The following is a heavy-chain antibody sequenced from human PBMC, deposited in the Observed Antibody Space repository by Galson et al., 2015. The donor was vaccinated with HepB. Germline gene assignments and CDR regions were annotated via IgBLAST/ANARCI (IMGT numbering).Heavy chain of an antibody. D-gene: IGHD5-18*01. CDR3: ATSRDVDTANGDGDY. Sequence: QSGAEVKKPGESLRISCKGSGYSFTSYWISWVRQMPGKGLEWMGRIDPSDSYTNYSPSFQGHVTISADKSISTAYLQWSSLKASDTAMYYCATSRDVDTANGDGDYWGQGTLVTVSS. CDR2: IDPSDSYT. CDR1: GYSFTSYW. V-gene: IGHV5-10-1*01. J-gene: IGHJ4*02.